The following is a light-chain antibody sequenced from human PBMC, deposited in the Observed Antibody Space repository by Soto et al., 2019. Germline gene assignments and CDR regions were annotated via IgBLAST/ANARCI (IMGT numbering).Light chain of an antibody. CDR1: QSVSNN. CDR3: QQYNTWPET. Sequence: EIVMTQSPATLSVSPGERATLSCRASQSVSNNLAWYQQKPGQAPRLLIYGASTRATGIPAWFSGSGSGTVFTLTISSLQSEDFAVYYCQQYNTWPETFGQGTTVEIK. CDR2: GAS. J-gene: IGKJ1*01. V-gene: IGKV3-15*01.